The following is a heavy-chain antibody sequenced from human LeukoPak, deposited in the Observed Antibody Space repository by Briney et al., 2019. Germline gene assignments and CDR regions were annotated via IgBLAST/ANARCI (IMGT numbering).Heavy chain of an antibody. CDR2: INWNGGST. Sequence: GGSLRLSCAASGFTFDDYGMSWVRQAPGKGLEWVSGINWNGGSTGYADSVKGRFTISRDNAKNSLYLQMNSLRAEDTAVYYCAKDRAMVFGLAGSVDYWGQGTLVTVSS. CDR3: AKDRAMVFGLAGSVDY. J-gene: IGHJ4*02. V-gene: IGHV3-20*04. D-gene: IGHD5-18*01. CDR1: GFTFDDYG.